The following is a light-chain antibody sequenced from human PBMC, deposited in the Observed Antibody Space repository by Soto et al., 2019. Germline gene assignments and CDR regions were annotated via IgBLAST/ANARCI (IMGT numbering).Light chain of an antibody. CDR1: QSVSSN. CDR2: STS. CDR3: QQYNDWPPVFT. J-gene: IGKJ3*01. V-gene: IGKV3-15*01. Sequence: EIVRTQSPATLSVSPGERATLSCRASQSVSSNLAWYQQKPGQAPRLLIYSTSTRATGIPARFSGSGSGTEFTLTISSLQSEDFAVYYCQQYNDWPPVFTFGPGTKVDIK.